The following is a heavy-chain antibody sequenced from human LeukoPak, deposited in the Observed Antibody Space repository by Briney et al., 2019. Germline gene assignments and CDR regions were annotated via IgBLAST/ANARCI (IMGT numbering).Heavy chain of an antibody. CDR3: ARAANSNAFDI. D-gene: IGHD2/OR15-2a*01. CDR1: GFTFSSYS. Sequence: GGSLRLSCAASGFTFSSYSMNWVRQAPGKGLEWVSSISSSSSYIYYADSVKGRFTISRDNTKNSLYLQMNSLRAEDTAVYYCARAANSNAFDIWGQGTMVTVSS. V-gene: IGHV3-21*01. J-gene: IGHJ3*02. CDR2: ISSSSSYI.